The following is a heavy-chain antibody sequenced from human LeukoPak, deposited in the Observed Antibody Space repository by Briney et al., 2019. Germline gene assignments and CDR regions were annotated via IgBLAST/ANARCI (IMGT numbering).Heavy chain of an antibody. D-gene: IGHD6-13*01. J-gene: IGHJ4*02. CDR1: GYMFSSHW. CDR2: IYPDDSDT. Sequence: GESLKISCKTYGYMFSSHWIAWVRQRPGTGLEWMGIIYPDDSDTRYSPSFQGQVTMSADKSISTAYLQWSSLKASDTAMYYCARLQGSIAAAFFDYWGQGTLVTVSS. V-gene: IGHV5-51*01. CDR3: ARLQGSIAAAFFDY.